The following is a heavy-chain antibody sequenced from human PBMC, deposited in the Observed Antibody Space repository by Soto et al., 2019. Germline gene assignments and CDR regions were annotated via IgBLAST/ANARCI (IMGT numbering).Heavy chain of an antibody. CDR2: IYYSGST. CDR1: GGSISSGGYY. J-gene: IGHJ4*02. V-gene: IGHV4-31*03. D-gene: IGHD2-2*01. CDR3: ASDYCSSTSCYYYFDY. Sequence: VQLQESGPGLVKPSQTLSLTCTVSGGSISSGGYYWSWIRQHPGKGLEWIGYIYYSGSTYYNPSLKSRVTISVDTSKNQFSLKLSSVTAADTAVYYCASDYCSSTSCYYYFDYWGQGTLVTVSS.